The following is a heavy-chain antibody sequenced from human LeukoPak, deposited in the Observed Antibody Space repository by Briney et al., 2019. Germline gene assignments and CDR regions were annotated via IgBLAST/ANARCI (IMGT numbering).Heavy chain of an antibody. CDR3: AKGSITMVRGYHLNFDY. CDR1: GVTFSSYG. CDR2: ISVSGGST. Sequence: GGSLRLSCAASGVTFSSYGMSCGCHAPAAGLEWGSAISVSGGSTSYADSVKGRFTISRDNSKNTLYLQMNSLRAEDTAVYYCAKGSITMVRGYHLNFDYWGQGTLVTVSS. V-gene: IGHV3-23*01. D-gene: IGHD3-10*01. J-gene: IGHJ4*02.